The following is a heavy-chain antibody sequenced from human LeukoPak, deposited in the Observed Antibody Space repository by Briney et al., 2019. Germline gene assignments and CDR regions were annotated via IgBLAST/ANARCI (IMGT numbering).Heavy chain of an antibody. CDR3: ARETYYYGSGRAVTTNWFDP. J-gene: IGHJ5*02. CDR1: VGSVSSGCYF. V-gene: IGHV4-61*01. Sequence: SETLSLICAVSVGSVSSGCYFWSWIRQTPGKGLEWIGYIYCCGNINYNVYLQSRVSISVAKYKNQFPLKLSSITDADSAFYYCARETYYYGSGRAVTTNWFDPWGQGTLVTVSS. D-gene: IGHD3-10*01. CDR2: IYCCGNI.